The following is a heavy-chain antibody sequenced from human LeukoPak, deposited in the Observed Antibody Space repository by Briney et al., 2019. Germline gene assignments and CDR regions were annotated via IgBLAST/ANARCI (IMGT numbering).Heavy chain of an antibody. V-gene: IGHV3-66*02. CDR2: IYSGGST. J-gene: IGHJ3*02. Sequence: PGGSLRLSCAASGFTVSSNYMSWVRQAPGKGLEWVSVIYSGGSTYYADSVKGRFTISRDNSKNTLYLQMNGLRAEDTAVYYCAGAYGSGSYSAFDIWGQGTMVTVSS. CDR1: GFTVSSNY. CDR3: AGAYGSGSYSAFDI. D-gene: IGHD3-10*01.